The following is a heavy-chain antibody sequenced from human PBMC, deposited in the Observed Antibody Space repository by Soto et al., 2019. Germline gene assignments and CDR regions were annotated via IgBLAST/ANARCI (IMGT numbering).Heavy chain of an antibody. CDR2: INHSGST. CDR3: ARVGPTTVTTRGGRKNWFDP. D-gene: IGHD4-17*01. Sequence: SETLSLTCAVYGGSFSGYYWSWIRQPPGKGLEWIGEINHSGSTNYNPSLKSRVTISVDTSKNQFSLKLSSVTAADTAVYYCARVGPTTVTTRGGRKNWFDPGAREPWSPSPQ. CDR1: GGSFSGYY. J-gene: IGHJ5*02. V-gene: IGHV4-34*01.